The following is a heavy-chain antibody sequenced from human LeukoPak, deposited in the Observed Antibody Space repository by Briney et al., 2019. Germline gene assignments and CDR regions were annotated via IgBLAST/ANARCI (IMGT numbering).Heavy chain of an antibody. CDR1: GFTFSNYA. CDR2: INDNGDTT. J-gene: IGHJ3*02. CDR3: ARGHRSSWFDAFDT. V-gene: IGHV3-64*02. D-gene: IGHD6-13*01. Sequence: GGSLRLSCAASGFTFSNYAFHWVRQAPGKGLEYVSAINDNGDTTYYADSVKGRFTISRDISKNTLFLQMGSLRTEDMAVYYCARGHRSSWFDAFDTWGQEIMVTVSS.